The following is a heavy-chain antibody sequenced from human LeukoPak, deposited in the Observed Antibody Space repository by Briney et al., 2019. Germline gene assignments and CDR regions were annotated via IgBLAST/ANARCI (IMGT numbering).Heavy chain of an antibody. CDR1: GYTFTSYG. CDR2: IIPIFGTA. V-gene: IGHV1-69*13. CDR3: ARVKSAIAAAGRDAFDI. J-gene: IGHJ4*02. Sequence: GASVKVSCKASGYTFTSYGISWVRQAPGQGLEWMGGIIPIFGTANYAQKFQGRVTITADESTSTAYMELSSLRSEDTAVYYCARVKSAIAAAGRDAFDIWGQGTLVTVSS. D-gene: IGHD6-13*01.